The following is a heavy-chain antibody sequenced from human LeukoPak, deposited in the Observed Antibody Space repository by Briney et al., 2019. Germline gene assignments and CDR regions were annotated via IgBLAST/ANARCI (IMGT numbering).Heavy chain of an antibody. CDR3: AKHARYCSSTSCQRNYYGMDV. V-gene: IGHV3-23*01. CDR2: ISGSGGST. Sequence: PGGSLRLSCAASGFTFSSYAMSWVRQAPGKGLEWVSAISGSGGSTYYADSVKGRFTISRDNSKNTLYLQMNSLRAEDTAVYYCAKHARYCSSTSCQRNYYGMDVWGQGTTVTVSS. J-gene: IGHJ6*02. CDR1: GFTFSSYA. D-gene: IGHD2-2*01.